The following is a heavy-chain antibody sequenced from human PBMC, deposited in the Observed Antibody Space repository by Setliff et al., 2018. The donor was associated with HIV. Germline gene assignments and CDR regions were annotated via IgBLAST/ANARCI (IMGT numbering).Heavy chain of an antibody. CDR3: AVDSAWNPPDY. V-gene: IGHV3-7*03. Sequence: LRLSCTASGFTFGDYLMSWVRQAPGQGLEYVAHIKGDGSKTKYVDSVRGRFTISRDNAKKSLYLQMNSLRAEDTAVYYCAVDSAWNPPDYWGRGTLVTVSS. CDR1: GFTFGDYL. D-gene: IGHD1-1*01. CDR2: IKGDGSKT. J-gene: IGHJ4*02.